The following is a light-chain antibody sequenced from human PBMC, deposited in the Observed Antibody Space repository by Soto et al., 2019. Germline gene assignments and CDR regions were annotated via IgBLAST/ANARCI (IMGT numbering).Light chain of an antibody. CDR3: EHYVNHTLT. CDR2: DAS. J-gene: IGKJ5*01. V-gene: IGKV1-33*01. Sequence: DIQMTQSPSSLSASVGDRVTITCQATEDINNYLNWYQQKPGKAPKLLIYDASNLEAGVRSRCIGSGYETGFPFTNSILQHEEIATYYGEHYVNHTLTYGQGTRLEIK. CDR1: EDINNY.